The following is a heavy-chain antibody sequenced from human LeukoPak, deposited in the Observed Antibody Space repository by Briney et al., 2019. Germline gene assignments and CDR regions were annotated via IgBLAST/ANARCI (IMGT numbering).Heavy chain of an antibody. CDR3: AKDISGYEPYYFDY. V-gene: IGHV3-9*01. CDR1: GFTFDDYA. CDR2: ISWNSGSI. D-gene: IGHD5-12*01. Sequence: GGSLRLSCAASGFTFDDYAMHWVRQAPGKGLEWVSGISWNSGSIGYADSVKGRFTISRDNAKNSLYLQMNSLRAEDTALYYCAKDISGYEPYYFDYWGQGTLVTVSS. J-gene: IGHJ4*02.